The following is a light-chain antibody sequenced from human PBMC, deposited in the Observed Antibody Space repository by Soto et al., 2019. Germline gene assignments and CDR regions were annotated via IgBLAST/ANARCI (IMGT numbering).Light chain of an antibody. Sequence: QSALTQPASVSGSPGQSITISCTGTISDVGSHNLVSWYQQHPDKAPKLIIYEVNERPSGVSSRFSGSKSGNTASLTVSGLQPDEEAHYPSCSFAGSNPFPYVFGTGTKGTVL. CDR1: ISDVGSHNL. CDR2: EVN. CDR3: CSFAGSNPFPYV. J-gene: IGLJ1*01. V-gene: IGLV2-23*02.